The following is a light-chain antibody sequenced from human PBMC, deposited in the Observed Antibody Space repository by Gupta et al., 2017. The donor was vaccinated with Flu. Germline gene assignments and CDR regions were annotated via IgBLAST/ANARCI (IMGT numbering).Light chain of an antibody. CDR3: QQNNRYPPRT. CDR1: QRVRS. V-gene: IGKV3-20*01. CDR2: RAS. J-gene: IGKJ1*01. Sequence: DIVLTQSPGSLALSPGERATLACRASQRVRSIAWYKQQAVQSPRLLIYRASTRDTGIADRFSGSGEGTDVTLTISRREQEEFAGYYCQQNNRYPPRTFGPGTKVEIK.